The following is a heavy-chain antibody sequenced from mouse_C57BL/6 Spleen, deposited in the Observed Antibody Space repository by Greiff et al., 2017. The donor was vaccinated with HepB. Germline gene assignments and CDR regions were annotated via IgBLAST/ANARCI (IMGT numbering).Heavy chain of an antibody. V-gene: IGHV7-3*01. CDR2: IRNKANGYTT. CDR3: ARYETTVVANYYAMDY. CDR1: GFTFTDYY. Sequence: EVQLVESGGGLVQPGGSLSLSCAASGFTFTDYYMSWVRQPPGKALEWLGFIRNKANGYTTEYSASVKGRFTISRDNSQSILYLQMNALRAEDSATYYCARYETTVVANYYAMDYWGQGTSVTVSS. J-gene: IGHJ4*01. D-gene: IGHD1-1*01.